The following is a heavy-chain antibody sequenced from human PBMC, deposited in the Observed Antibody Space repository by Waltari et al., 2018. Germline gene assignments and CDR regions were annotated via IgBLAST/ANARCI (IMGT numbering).Heavy chain of an antibody. J-gene: IGHJ5*02. Sequence: QVQLQQSGPGLVKPSQTLSLTCALSGDSVSSNSAAWNWIRQSPSRGLEWLGRTYYRSKWYNEYAVSVKSRITINPDTSKNQFSLQLNSVTPEDTAVYYCARTRIAARNNWFDPWGQGTLVTVSS. CDR2: TYYRSKWYN. D-gene: IGHD6-6*01. CDR1: GDSVSSNSAA. V-gene: IGHV6-1*01. CDR3: ARTRIAARNNWFDP.